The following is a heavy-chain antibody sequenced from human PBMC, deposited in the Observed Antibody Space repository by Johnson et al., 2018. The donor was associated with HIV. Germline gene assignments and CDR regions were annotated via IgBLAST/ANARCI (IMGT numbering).Heavy chain of an antibody. V-gene: IGHV3-64*01. CDR1: GFIFSSYA. Sequence: VQLVESGGGLVQPGGSLRLSCAASGFIFSSYAMHWVRQAPGKGLQYVSAISSNGGSTYYANSVKGRFTISRDNSRNTLYLQMNSLRAEDTAVYYCASELGIRLDAFDIWGQGTMVTVSS. CDR2: ISSNGGST. D-gene: IGHD7-27*01. CDR3: ASELGIRLDAFDI. J-gene: IGHJ3*02.